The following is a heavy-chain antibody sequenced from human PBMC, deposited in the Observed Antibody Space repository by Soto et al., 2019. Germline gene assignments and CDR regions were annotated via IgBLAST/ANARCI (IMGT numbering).Heavy chain of an antibody. Sequence: SETLSLTCTVSGDSITSNSYFWGWIRQPPGKGLEWIGSIYSTGNTYYNPSLNSQVTISVDTSKNQFSLNVISVTAADTAVYYCRRSSRYSTDVWGQGTTVTAP. CDR1: GDSITSNSYF. V-gene: IGHV4-39*01. CDR2: IYSTGNT. J-gene: IGHJ6*02. D-gene: IGHD6-13*01. CDR3: RRSSRYSTDV.